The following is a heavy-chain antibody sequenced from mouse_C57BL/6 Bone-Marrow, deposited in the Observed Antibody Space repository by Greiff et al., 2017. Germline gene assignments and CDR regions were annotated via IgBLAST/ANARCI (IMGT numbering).Heavy chain of an antibody. J-gene: IGHJ1*03. D-gene: IGHD2-3*01. CDR3: TRSYDGYYHWYFDV. CDR2: IYPGNSDT. Sequence: EVQLQQSGTVLARPGASVKMSCKTSGYTFTSYWMHWVKQRPGQGLEWIGAIYPGNSDTSYNQKFKGKAKLTAVTSASTAYMGLSSLTNEDSAVYYSTRSYDGYYHWYFDVWGTGTAVTVSS. CDR1: GYTFTSYW. V-gene: IGHV1-5*01.